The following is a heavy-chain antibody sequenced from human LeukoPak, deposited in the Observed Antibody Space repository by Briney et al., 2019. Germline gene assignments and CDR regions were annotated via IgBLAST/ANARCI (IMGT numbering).Heavy chain of an antibody. J-gene: IGHJ6*02. Sequence: PGGSLRLSCAASGFVFSDYTMNWVRQAPGKGLEWISYISTASSTIYYADSVKGRFTISRDNAENSLYLQMNSLRAEDTAVYYCAREMNYYYGMDVWGQGTTVTVSS. CDR1: GFVFSDYT. CDR2: ISTASSTI. CDR3: AREMNYYYGMDV. V-gene: IGHV3-48*01.